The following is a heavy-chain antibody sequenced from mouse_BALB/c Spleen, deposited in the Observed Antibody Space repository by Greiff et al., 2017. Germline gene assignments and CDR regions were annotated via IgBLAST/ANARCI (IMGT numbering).Heavy chain of an antibody. V-gene: IGHV1-7*01. CDR2: INPSTGYT. CDR1: GYTFTSYW. J-gene: IGHJ1*01. CDR3: ERCRTGYGNWYFDV. D-gene: IGHD2-1*01. Sequence: VQLQQSGADLVKPGASVKLSCKASGYTFTSYWMHWVKQRPGQGLEWIGYINPSTGYTEYNQKFKDKATLTADKSSSTAYMQLSSLTSEDSAVYYCERCRTGYGNWYFDVWGAGTTVTVSS.